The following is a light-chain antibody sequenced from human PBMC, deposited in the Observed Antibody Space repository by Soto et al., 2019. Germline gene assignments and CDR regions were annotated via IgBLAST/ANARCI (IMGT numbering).Light chain of an antibody. CDR2: EVT. J-gene: IGLJ1*01. Sequence: QSALTQPASVSGSPGQSITISCTGTSSDVGGYNYVSWYQHHPGKAPKLMIYEVTNRPSGVSIRFSGSKSGTTASLTISGLQAEDEADYYCLSFTGSLTYIFGTGTKVTVL. CDR3: LSFTGSLTYI. CDR1: SSDVGGYNY. V-gene: IGLV2-14*01.